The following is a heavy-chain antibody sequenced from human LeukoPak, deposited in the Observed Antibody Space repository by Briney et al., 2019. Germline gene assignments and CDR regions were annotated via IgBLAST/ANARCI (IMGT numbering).Heavy chain of an antibody. CDR2: IYYSGST. J-gene: IGHJ4*02. V-gene: IGHV4-59*12. CDR3: ARGISGSGSYGHFDY. Sequence: SETLSLTCTVSGGSISSYYWSWIRQPPGKGLEWIGYIYYSGSTNYNPSLKSRVTISVDTSKNQFSLRLSSVTAADTAIYYCARGISGSGSYGHFDYWGQGTLVTGSS. D-gene: IGHD1-26*01. CDR1: GGSISSYY.